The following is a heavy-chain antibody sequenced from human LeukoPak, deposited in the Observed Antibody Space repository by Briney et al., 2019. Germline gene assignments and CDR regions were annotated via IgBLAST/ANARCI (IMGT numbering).Heavy chain of an antibody. CDR1: GGSISNSNW. J-gene: IGHJ4*02. Sequence: SETLSLTCAVSGGSISNSNWWNWVRQPPGKGLEWIGSISSSGSTYFNPSLKSRVTLSVDTSKNQFSLKLSSVTDADTAVYYCARRMIGSYSDYWGQGTLVTVSS. CDR3: ARRMIGSYSDY. CDR2: ISSSGST. D-gene: IGHD1-26*01. V-gene: IGHV4-39*01.